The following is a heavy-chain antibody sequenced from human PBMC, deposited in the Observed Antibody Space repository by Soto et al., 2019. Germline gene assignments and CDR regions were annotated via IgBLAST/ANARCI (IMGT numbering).Heavy chain of an antibody. CDR1: GFTFSSYS. Sequence: GGSLRLSCAASGFTFSSYSMNWVRQAPGKGLEWVSYISSSSSTIYYASSVKGRFTISRDNAKNSLHLQMISLRAEDTAVYYCARDPANWGSGDAFDIWGQGTMVTVSS. V-gene: IGHV3-48*04. CDR3: ARDPANWGSGDAFDI. D-gene: IGHD7-27*01. J-gene: IGHJ3*02. CDR2: ISSSSSTI.